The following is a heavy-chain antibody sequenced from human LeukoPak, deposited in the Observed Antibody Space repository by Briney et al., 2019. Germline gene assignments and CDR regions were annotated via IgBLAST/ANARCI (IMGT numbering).Heavy chain of an antibody. D-gene: IGHD3-9*01. J-gene: IGHJ6*02. V-gene: IGHV4-4*07. Sequence: PSETLSLTCAVSGGSISSYYWSWLRQPAGKGLEWIGRIYTSGSTNYNPSLKSRVTMSVDTSKNQFSLKLSSVTAADTAVYYCASSYYDILTGYYYYGMDVWGQGTTVTVSS. CDR3: ASSYYDILTGYYYYGMDV. CDR2: IYTSGST. CDR1: GGSISSYY.